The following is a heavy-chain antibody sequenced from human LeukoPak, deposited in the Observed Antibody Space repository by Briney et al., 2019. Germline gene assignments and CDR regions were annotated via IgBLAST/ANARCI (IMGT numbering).Heavy chain of an antibody. CDR3: AKLLLRGVTTFDY. J-gene: IGHJ4*02. CDR2: ISGDGGST. V-gene: IGHV3-23*01. Sequence: GGSLRLSCAASGFTFSSYAMNWVRQAPGKGPEWVSTISGDGGSTYYTDSVKGRFTISRDNSKNTLYLQMNSLRVEDTAVYYCAKLLLRGVTTFDYWGQGTLVTVSS. CDR1: GFTFSSYA. D-gene: IGHD3-10*01.